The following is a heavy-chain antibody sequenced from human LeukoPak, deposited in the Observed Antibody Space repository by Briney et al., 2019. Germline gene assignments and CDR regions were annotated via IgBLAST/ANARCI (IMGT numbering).Heavy chain of an antibody. Sequence: ASVNVSCKASGYTFTSYAMNWVRQAPGQGLEWMGWINTNTGNPTYAQGFTGRFVFSLDTSVSTAYLQISSLKAEDTAVYYCARPIVVQYYYGMDVWGQGTTVTVSS. CDR2: INTNTGNP. CDR3: ARPIVVQYYYGMDV. J-gene: IGHJ6*02. CDR1: GYTFTSYA. D-gene: IGHD3-22*01. V-gene: IGHV7-4-1*02.